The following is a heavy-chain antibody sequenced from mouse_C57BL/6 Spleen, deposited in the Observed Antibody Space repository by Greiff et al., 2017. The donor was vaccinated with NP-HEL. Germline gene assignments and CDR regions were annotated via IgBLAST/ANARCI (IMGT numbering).Heavy chain of an antibody. V-gene: IGHV1-18*01. CDR3: ASEDYYGRNVDV. D-gene: IGHD1-1*01. J-gene: IGHJ1*03. CDR1: GYTFTDYN. CDR2: INPNNGGT. Sequence: EVQLQQSGPELVKPGASVKIPCKASGYTFTDYNMDWVKQSHGKSLEWIGDINPNNGGTIYNQKFKGKATLTVDKSSSTAYMEPRSLTSEDTAVYYCASEDYYGRNVDVWGTGTTVTVSS.